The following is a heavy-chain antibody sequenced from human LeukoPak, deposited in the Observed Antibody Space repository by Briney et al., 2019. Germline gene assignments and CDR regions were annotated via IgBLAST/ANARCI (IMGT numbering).Heavy chain of an antibody. CDR2: ISTAGDT. CDR3: ARVVKSGPSHYFDY. Sequence: GGSLRLSCAASGFTFSNYDMHWVRQGTGKGLEWVSAISTAGDTYYLGSVKGRFTISRENAKNFLYLQMNSLRAGDTAVYYCARVVKSGPSHYFDYWGQGTLVTVSS. J-gene: IGHJ4*02. D-gene: IGHD3-3*01. V-gene: IGHV3-13*01. CDR1: GFTFSNYD.